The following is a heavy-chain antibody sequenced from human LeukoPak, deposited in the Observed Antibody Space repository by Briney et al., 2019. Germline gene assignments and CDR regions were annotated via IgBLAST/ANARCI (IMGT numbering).Heavy chain of an antibody. Sequence: GGSLRLSCAASGFTFSDYYMSWIRQAPGKGLEWVSYISSSGSTIYYADSVKGRFTISRDNAKNSLYLQMNSLRAEDTAVYYCARELATVAQSAFDIWGQGTMVTVSS. CDR1: GFTFSDYY. J-gene: IGHJ3*02. D-gene: IGHD5-12*01. CDR2: ISSSGSTI. V-gene: IGHV3-11*04. CDR3: ARELATVAQSAFDI.